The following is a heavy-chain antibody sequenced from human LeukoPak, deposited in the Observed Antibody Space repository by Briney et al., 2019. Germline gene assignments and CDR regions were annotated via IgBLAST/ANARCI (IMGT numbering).Heavy chain of an antibody. D-gene: IGHD1-26*01. Sequence: GSLRLSCAASGFTFSSYGMHWVRQAPGKGLEWVAVIWYDGSNKYYADSVKGRFTISRDNSKNTLYLQMNSLRAEDTAVYYCARGSEYNSGSYSQAKDWFDPWGQGTLVTVSS. CDR1: GFTFSSYG. J-gene: IGHJ5*02. V-gene: IGHV3-33*01. CDR2: IWYDGSNK. CDR3: ARGSEYNSGSYSQAKDWFDP.